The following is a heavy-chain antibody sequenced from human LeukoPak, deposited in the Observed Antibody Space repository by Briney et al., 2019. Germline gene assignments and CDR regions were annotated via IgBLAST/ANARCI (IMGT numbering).Heavy chain of an antibody. D-gene: IGHD2-15*01. Sequence: PGGSLRLSCAASGFTFSSFGMHWVRQAPGKGLEWVAVIWYDGSNKYYADSVKGRFTISRDNSKNTLYLQMNSLRAEDTAVCYCARDGDITPTDVWGQGTTVTVSS. CDR3: ARDGDITPTDV. CDR2: IWYDGSNK. V-gene: IGHV3-33*01. CDR1: GFTFSSFG. J-gene: IGHJ6*02.